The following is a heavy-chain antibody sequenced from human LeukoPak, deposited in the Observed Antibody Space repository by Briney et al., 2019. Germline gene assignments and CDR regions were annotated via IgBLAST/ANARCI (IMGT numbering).Heavy chain of an antibody. V-gene: IGHV1-46*01. CDR1: GYTFTSYY. Sequence: ASVKVSCKESGYTFTSYYMHWVRQAPGQGLEWMGIINPSGGSTSYAQKFQGRVTMTRDTSTSTVYMELSSLRSEDTAVYYCARDPSIAAAPYNWFDPWGQGTLVTVSS. CDR3: ARDPSIAAAPYNWFDP. J-gene: IGHJ5*02. CDR2: INPSGGST. D-gene: IGHD6-13*01.